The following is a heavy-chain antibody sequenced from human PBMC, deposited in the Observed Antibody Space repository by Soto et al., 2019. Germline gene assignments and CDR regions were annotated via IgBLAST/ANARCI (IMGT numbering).Heavy chain of an antibody. V-gene: IGHV3-30*18. Sequence: VQLVESGGGVVQPGRSLRLSCAASGFTFSDYALHWVRQAPGKGLEWVAVVSHDGRNTHYADSVKGRFTISRDSSKNTVSLEMTSLRAEDTAVYYCAKGGRQWLVTSDFNYWGQGSLVTVSS. D-gene: IGHD6-19*01. CDR3: AKGGRQWLVTSDFNY. J-gene: IGHJ4*02. CDR1: GFTFSDYA. CDR2: VSHDGRNT.